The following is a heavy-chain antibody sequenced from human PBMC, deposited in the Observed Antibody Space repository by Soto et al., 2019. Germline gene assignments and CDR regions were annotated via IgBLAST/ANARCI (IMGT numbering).Heavy chain of an antibody. J-gene: IGHJ4*02. V-gene: IGHV1-69*02. CDR3: ASGAVGYCSGGSCYVY. Sequence: QVQLVQSGAAVKKPGSSVKVSCKASGGTFSSSTISWVRQAPGQGLEWMGRIIPILGIANYAQKFQGRVTITADKSTSTAYMELSSLRSEDTAIYYCASGAVGYCSGGSCYVYWGQGTLVTVSS. D-gene: IGHD2-15*01. CDR2: IIPILGIA. CDR1: GGTFSSST.